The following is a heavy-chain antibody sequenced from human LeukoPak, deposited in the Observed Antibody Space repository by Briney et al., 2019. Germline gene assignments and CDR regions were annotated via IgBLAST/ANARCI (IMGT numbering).Heavy chain of an antibody. CDR2: INHSGTT. V-gene: IGHV4-34*01. CDR3: TRQYSSSYYSDY. D-gene: IGHD6-6*01. Sequence: PSETLSLTCAVSGGSFSGFYWSWIRQPPGGGLEWIADINHSGTTNYNPSLKSRVTISVDTSNNQFSLNLKSMTAADTAVYYCTRQYSSSYYSDYWGQGTLVTVSS. CDR1: GGSFSGFY. J-gene: IGHJ4*02.